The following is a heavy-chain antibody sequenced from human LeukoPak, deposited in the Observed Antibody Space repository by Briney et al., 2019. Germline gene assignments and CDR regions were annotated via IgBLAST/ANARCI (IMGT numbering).Heavy chain of an antibody. CDR2: INHSGST. J-gene: IGHJ3*02. CDR3: ARHKPGAIFGVALDAFDI. Sequence: SETLSLTCAVYGGSFSGYYWSWIRQPPGKGLEWIGEINHSGSTNYNPSLKSRVTISVDTSKNQFSLKLSSVTAADTAVYYCARHKPGAIFGVALDAFDIWGQGTMVTVSS. V-gene: IGHV4-34*01. D-gene: IGHD3-3*01. CDR1: GGSFSGYY.